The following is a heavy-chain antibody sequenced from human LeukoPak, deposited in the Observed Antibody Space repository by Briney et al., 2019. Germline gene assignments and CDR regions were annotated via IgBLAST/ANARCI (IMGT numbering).Heavy chain of an antibody. CDR1: GGSFSGYY. CDR2: INHSGST. CDR3: ARGPAHYGDYANYYGMDV. D-gene: IGHD4-17*01. J-gene: IGHJ6*02. Sequence: PSETLSLTCAVYGGSFSGYYWSWIRQPPGKGLEWIGEINHSGSTNYNPSLKSRVTISVDTSKNQFSLKLGSVTAADTAVYYCARGPAHYGDYANYYGMDVWGQGTTVTVSS. V-gene: IGHV4-34*01.